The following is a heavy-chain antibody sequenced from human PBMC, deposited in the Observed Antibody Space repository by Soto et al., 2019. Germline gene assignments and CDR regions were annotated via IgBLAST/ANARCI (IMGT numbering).Heavy chain of an antibody. Sequence: EVQLVESGGGLVQPGGSLRLSCAASGFTFSSYSMNWVRQAPGKGLEWVSYISSSSSTIYYADSVKGRITISRDNAKNSLYLQMNSLEDEDMSVCYCASERGALRCPDPWGQGTLVTVSS. V-gene: IGHV3-48*02. CDR2: ISSSSSTI. J-gene: IGHJ5*02. D-gene: IGHD5-12*01. CDR3: ASERGALRCPDP. CDR1: GFTFSSYS.